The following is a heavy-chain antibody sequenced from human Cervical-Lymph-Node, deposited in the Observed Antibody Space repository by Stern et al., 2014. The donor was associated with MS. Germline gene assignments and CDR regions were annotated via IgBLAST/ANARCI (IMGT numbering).Heavy chain of an antibody. CDR1: GYTFTHYA. CDR2: INTYNGTA. J-gene: IGHJ4*02. D-gene: IGHD6-13*01. V-gene: IGHV7-4-1*02. CDR3: VPIWEAAGGKTGDY. Sequence: VQLVQSESELKKPGASVKVSCKASGYTFTHYAMNWVRQAPGQGFEWMGWINTYNGTATYAQDFTGRFVFSLDTSVSTAYLHISSLKAEDTAVYYCVPIWEAAGGKTGDYWGQGTLIIVSS.